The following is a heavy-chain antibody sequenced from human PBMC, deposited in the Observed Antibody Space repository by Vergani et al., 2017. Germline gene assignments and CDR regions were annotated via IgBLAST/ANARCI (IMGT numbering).Heavy chain of an antibody. V-gene: IGHV3-9*01. CDR2: ISWNSGSI. J-gene: IGHJ6*03. Sequence: EVQLLESGGGLVQPGRSLRLSCAASGFTFSSYGMHWVRQAPGKGLEWVSGISWNSGSIGYADSVKGRFTISRDNAKNSLYLQMNSLRAEDTALYYCAKEPLGGYYYMDVWGKGTTVTVSS. D-gene: IGHD2-15*01. CDR1: GFTFSSYG. CDR3: AKEPLGGYYYMDV.